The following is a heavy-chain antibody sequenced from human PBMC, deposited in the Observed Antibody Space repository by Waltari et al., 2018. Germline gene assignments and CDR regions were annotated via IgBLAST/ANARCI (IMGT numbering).Heavy chain of an antibody. D-gene: IGHD6-19*01. V-gene: IGHV1-69-2*01. CDR3: ATLKPSSGWVVFDY. Sequence: EVQLVQSGAEVKKPGATVKISCKASGYTFTDYYMHWVQQAPGKGLEWMGRVDPEDGETISAEKFQGIVTITADTSTDTAYMELSSLRSEDTAVYYCATLKPSSGWVVFDYWGQGTLVTVSS. CDR1: GYTFTDYY. J-gene: IGHJ4*02. CDR2: VDPEDGET.